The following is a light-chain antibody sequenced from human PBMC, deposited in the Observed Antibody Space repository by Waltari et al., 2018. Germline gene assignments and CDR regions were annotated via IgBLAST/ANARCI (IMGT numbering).Light chain of an antibody. CDR2: EVS. V-gene: IGLV2-8*01. Sequence: QSALTQPPSASGSPGQSVPISCTGTSSDVGVYNYVSWSQQHPGKAPQLRIYEVSKRPPGVPDRFSGSKSGNTASLTVSGLQAEDEADYYCSSYAGSNDVAFGGGTKLSVL. CDR3: SSYAGSNDVA. CDR1: SSDVGVYNY. J-gene: IGLJ2*01.